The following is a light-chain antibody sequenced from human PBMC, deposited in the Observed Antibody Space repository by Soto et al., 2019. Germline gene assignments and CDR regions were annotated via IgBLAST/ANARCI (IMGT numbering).Light chain of an antibody. CDR3: QQATTWPPLT. CDR1: QSVSSY. Sequence: EIVLTQSPATLSLSPGERATLSCRASQSVSSYLAWYQQKPGQAPRLLIYDASNRATGVPARFSGSGSETDFTLTISSLEPEDFAVYYCQQATTWPPLTFGGGTKVEIK. CDR2: DAS. V-gene: IGKV3-11*01. J-gene: IGKJ4*01.